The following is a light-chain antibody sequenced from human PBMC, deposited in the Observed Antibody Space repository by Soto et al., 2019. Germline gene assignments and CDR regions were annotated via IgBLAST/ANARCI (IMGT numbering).Light chain of an antibody. V-gene: IGKV1-5*01. Sequence: DIQMTQSPSTLSASVGDRVTITCRASQRISIWLAWYQQKQGTAPKLLISDASTLMSGVPSRFSGSGSGTDFTLTITNLQPTYFASYYCQHNNNYSVAVGGGTKVEIK. J-gene: IGKJ4*01. CDR3: QHNNNYSVA. CDR1: QRISIW. CDR2: DAS.